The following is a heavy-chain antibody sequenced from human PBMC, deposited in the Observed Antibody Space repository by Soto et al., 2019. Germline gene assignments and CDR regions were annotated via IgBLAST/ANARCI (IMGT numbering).Heavy chain of an antibody. CDR2: IFPGDSDT. V-gene: IGHV5-51*01. Sequence: RVESLKISCNGSGYIFANHWIAWVGQMPGKGLEWMGIIFPGDSDTRYSPSFQGQVTISADKSINTAYLQWSSLKASDTAVYYCARRVAAHPYFDFWGQGALVTVSS. CDR3: ARRVAAHPYFDF. J-gene: IGHJ4*02. D-gene: IGHD6-6*01. CDR1: GYIFANHW.